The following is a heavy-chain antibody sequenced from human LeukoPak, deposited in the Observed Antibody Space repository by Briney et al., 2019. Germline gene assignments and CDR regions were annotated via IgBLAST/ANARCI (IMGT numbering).Heavy chain of an antibody. CDR1: GGSINSYY. V-gene: IGHV4-59*01. D-gene: IGHD6-19*01. CDR3: ARGSGWSTDFDY. J-gene: IGHJ4*02. Sequence: SSETLSLTCTVSGGSINSYYWGWIRQPPGKGLEWIGYIYYSGSTNYNPSLKSRVTISVDTSKNQFSLKLSSVTAADTAVYYCARGSGWSTDFDYWGQGTLVTVSP. CDR2: IYYSGST.